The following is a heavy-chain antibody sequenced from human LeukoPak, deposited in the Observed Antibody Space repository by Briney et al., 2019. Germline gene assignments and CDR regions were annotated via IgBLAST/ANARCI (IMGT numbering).Heavy chain of an antibody. CDR2: IYQSGST. CDR1: GGSISSSNW. CDR3: ARSVYDISGGGAFDI. J-gene: IGHJ3*02. Sequence: SGTLSLTCAVSGGSISSSNWWSWVRQPPGKGLEWIGEIYQSGSTNYKSSLKSRVTISVDKAKNQFSLKLISVTAADTAFYYCARSVYDISGGGAFDIWGQGTLVTVSS. V-gene: IGHV4-4*02. D-gene: IGHD3-22*01.